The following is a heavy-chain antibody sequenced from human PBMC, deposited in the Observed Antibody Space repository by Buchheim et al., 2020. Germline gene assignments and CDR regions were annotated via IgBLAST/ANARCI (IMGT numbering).Heavy chain of an antibody. J-gene: IGHJ5*02. Sequence: QVRLQESGPGLVKPAQTLSLSCTVSGGSIESFGFHWNWIRQSAGQGLEWIGRISSTGNANYNPSLENRVTLSVDVSKNQFSLKLTSVTATDEAVYFCARAQMGDLSFEGFFDPWGPGT. CDR1: GGSIESFGFH. CDR3: ARAQMGDLSFEGFFDP. V-gene: IGHV4-61*02. CDR2: ISSTGNA. D-gene: IGHD3-16*02.